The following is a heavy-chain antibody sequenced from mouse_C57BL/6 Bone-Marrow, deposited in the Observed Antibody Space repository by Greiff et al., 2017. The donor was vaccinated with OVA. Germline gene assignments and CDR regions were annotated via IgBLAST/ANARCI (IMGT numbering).Heavy chain of an antibody. CDR2: IYPSDSET. CDR1: GYTFTSYW. J-gene: IGHJ2*01. CDR3: ARDYYASDY. D-gene: IGHD1-1*01. Sequence: VQLQQPGAELVRPGSSVKLSCKASGYTFTSYWMDWVKQRPGQGLEWIGNIYPSDSETHYNQKFKDKATLTVDKSSSTAYMQLSSLTSEDSAVYFCARDYYASDYWGQGTTLTVSS. V-gene: IGHV1-61*01.